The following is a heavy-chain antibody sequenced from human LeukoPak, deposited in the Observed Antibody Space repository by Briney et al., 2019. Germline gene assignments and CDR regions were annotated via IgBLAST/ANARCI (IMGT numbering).Heavy chain of an antibody. Sequence: PGGSLRLSCAASGFTFSTFAMSWVRQAPGKGLEWVLSISVSGGRTYFAESVKGRFTISRDISKNTLFLQMNSLRAEDTAVYYCAKLGAAGDVFDIWGQGTMVTVSS. CDR2: ISVSGGRT. D-gene: IGHD3-16*01. CDR1: GFTFSTFA. J-gene: IGHJ3*02. CDR3: AKLGAAGDVFDI. V-gene: IGHV3-23*01.